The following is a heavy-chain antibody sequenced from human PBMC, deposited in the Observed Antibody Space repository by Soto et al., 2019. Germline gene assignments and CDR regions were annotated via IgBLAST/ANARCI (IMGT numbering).Heavy chain of an antibody. D-gene: IGHD6-19*01. CDR1: GFSTSTHA. CDR2: FSGRSGDT. Sequence: PGGSLRLSCVASGFSTSTHALTWVRQAPGKGLEWVSSFSGRSGDTYYAASVKGRFTISGDSSKNTVILQMNNLRADDTAVYYCARGNSAWPNYFDSWGQGIQVTVSS. CDR3: ARGNSAWPNYFDS. J-gene: IGHJ4*02. V-gene: IGHV3-23*01.